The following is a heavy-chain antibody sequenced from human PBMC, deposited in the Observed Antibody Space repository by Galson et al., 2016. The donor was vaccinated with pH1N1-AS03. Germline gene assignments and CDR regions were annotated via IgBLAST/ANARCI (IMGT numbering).Heavy chain of an antibody. Sequence: CKASGYIFTGFYVHWVRQAPGQGLEWMGWINPNNGVTNYAQKFEAWVTMTGDTSISTAYLELYGLKSDDTAVYYCARDPRGPCSSATCATTYYFGMDVWGQGTTVIVSS. V-gene: IGHV1-2*04. J-gene: IGHJ6*02. CDR2: INPNNGVT. CDR1: GYIFTGFY. D-gene: IGHD1-26*01. CDR3: ARDPRGPCSSATCATTYYFGMDV.